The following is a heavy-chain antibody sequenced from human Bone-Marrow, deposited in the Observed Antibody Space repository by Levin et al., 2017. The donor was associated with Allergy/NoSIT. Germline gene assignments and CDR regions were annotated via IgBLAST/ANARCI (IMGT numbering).Heavy chain of an antibody. CDR3: ARGPWAAAGFFDH. Sequence: SQTLSLTCAVYTGSFTGSYWSWIRPTPGKGLEWIGEINHSGGTKYNPSLTGRVTISLDMSKNQFSLELTSGSAADTAVYYCARGPWAAAGFFDHWGQGTLVTVSS. CDR1: TGSFTGSY. D-gene: IGHD6-13*01. CDR2: INHSGGT. V-gene: IGHV4-34*01. J-gene: IGHJ4*02.